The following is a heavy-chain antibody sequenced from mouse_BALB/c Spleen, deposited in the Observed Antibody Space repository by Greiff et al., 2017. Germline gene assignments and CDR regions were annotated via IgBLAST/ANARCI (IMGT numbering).Heavy chain of an antibody. Sequence: VQLKESGPGLVKPSQSLSLTCTVTGYSITSDYAWNWIRQFPGNKLEWMGYISYSGSTSYNPSLKSRISITRDTSKNQFFLQLNSVTTEDTATYYCAKLGRSWFAYWGQGTLVTVSA. V-gene: IGHV3-2*02. D-gene: IGHD4-1*01. CDR1: GYSITSDYA. CDR2: ISYSGST. CDR3: AKLGRSWFAY. J-gene: IGHJ3*01.